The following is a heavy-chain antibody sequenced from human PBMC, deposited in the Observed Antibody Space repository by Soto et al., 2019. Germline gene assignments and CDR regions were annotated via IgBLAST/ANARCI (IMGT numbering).Heavy chain of an antibody. Sequence: QVQLVQTGAEVKKPGSSVKVSCRASGGTFSSYAISWVRQAPGQGLEWMGGSNPIFGTANYAQKFQGRVTITADESKSTAYLELSSLRSDDTAVHCCARGHIVAAGSEGDYYYYYGMDVWGQGTTVTVSS. V-gene: IGHV1-69*12. CDR3: ARGHIVAAGSEGDYYYYYGMDV. CDR2: SNPIFGTA. D-gene: IGHD6-13*01. J-gene: IGHJ6*02. CDR1: GGTFSSYA.